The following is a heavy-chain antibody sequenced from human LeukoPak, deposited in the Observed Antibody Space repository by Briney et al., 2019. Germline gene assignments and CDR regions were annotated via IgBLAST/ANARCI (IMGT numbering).Heavy chain of an antibody. D-gene: IGHD3-22*01. CDR1: GFTVSSNY. CDR3: AREGYYDSSGYVPYFDY. V-gene: IGHV3-66*01. J-gene: IGHJ4*02. Sequence: AGGSLRLSCAASGFTVSSNYMSWVRQAPGKGLEWVSVIYSGGSTYYADSVKGRFTISRDNSKNTLYLQMNSLRAEDTAVYYCAREGYYDSSGYVPYFDYWGQGTLVTVSP. CDR2: IYSGGST.